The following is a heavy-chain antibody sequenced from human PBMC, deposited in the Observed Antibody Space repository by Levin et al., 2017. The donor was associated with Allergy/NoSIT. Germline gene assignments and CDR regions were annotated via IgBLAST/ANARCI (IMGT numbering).Heavy chain of an antibody. CDR2: VDPTSGNT. CDR1: GFSFNNYF. V-gene: IGHV1-46*02. D-gene: IGHD6-19*01. J-gene: IGHJ4*02. Sequence: MSGGSLRLSCKASGFSFNNYFIHWVRQAPGQGLQWMGIVDPTSGNTTYAQKFKGRVTVTRGTSTDTFHLDLSGLRSDDTAVYFCASLTGAGTSFDNWGPGTLVHVSS. CDR3: ASLTGAGTSFDN.